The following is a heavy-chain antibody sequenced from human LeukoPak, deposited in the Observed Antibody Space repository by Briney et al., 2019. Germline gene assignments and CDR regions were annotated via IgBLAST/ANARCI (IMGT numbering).Heavy chain of an antibody. CDR3: ARESVAVAGWLSYFDY. J-gene: IGHJ4*02. D-gene: IGHD6-19*01. CDR2: IYYSGST. CDR1: GGSISSYY. V-gene: IGHV4-59*12. Sequence: SETLSLTCTVSGGSISSYYWSWIRQPPGKGLEWIGYIYYSGSTYYNPSLKSRVTISVDRSKNQFSLKLSSVTAADTAVYYCARESVAVAGWLSYFDYWGQGTLVTVSS.